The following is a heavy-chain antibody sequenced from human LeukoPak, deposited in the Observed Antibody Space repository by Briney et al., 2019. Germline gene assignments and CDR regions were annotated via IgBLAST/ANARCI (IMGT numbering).Heavy chain of an antibody. CDR1: GGSISSRSYY. CDR2: IYYSGST. D-gene: IGHD5-18*01. V-gene: IGHV4-39*01. Sequence: SETLSLTRTVSGGSISSRSYYWGWIRQPPGKGLGWIGSIYYSGSTYYNPSLKSRVTISVDTSKNQFSLKLSSVTAADTAVYYCARSRGSSYGSLYWFDPWGQGTLVTVSS. CDR3: ARSRGSSYGSLYWFDP. J-gene: IGHJ5*02.